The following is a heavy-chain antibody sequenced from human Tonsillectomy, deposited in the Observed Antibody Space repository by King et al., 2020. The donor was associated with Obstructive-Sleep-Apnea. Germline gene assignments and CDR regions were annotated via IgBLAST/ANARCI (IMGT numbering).Heavy chain of an antibody. CDR2: ISGGGRST. J-gene: IGHJ4*02. CDR3: AKDSMDYDVLTGPVDY. Sequence: VQLVESGGGLVQPGGSLRLSCATSGFTFSTYAMSWFRQAPGKGLEWVSGISGGGRSTYYGDSVKGRFAISRDNSKNTPFLQMNSLRPEDTAVYYCAKDSMDYDVLTGPVDYWGQGTLVTVSS. V-gene: IGHV3-23*04. CDR1: GFTFSTYA. D-gene: IGHD3-9*01.